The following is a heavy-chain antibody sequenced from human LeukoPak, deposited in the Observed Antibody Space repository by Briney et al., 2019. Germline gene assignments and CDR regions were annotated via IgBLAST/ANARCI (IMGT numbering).Heavy chain of an antibody. D-gene: IGHD5-18*01. CDR2: INPNSCGT. J-gene: IGHJ4*02. Sequence: GASVKVSCKASGYTFTSYYMHWVRQAPGQGLEWMGWINPNSCGTNYAQKFQGRVTMTRDTSINTVYMEPSRLTSDDTAVYSCASGPTRYSPHPYFDYWGQGTLVTVSS. CDR1: GYTFTSYY. CDR3: ASGPTRYSPHPYFDY. V-gene: IGHV1-2*02.